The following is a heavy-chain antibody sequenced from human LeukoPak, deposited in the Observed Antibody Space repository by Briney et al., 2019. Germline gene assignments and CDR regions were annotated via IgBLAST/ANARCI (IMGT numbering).Heavy chain of an antibody. J-gene: IGHJ4*02. V-gene: IGHV4-30-4*02. CDR1: GGSISSGDYY. CDR2: IYYSGST. D-gene: IGHD3-3*01. CDR3: ARGVFWSGYRQMYYFDY. Sequence: NPSETLSLTCTVSGGSISSGDYYWSWIRQPPGKGLEWIGYIYYSGSTYYNPSLKSRVTISVDTSKNQFSLKLSSVTAADTAVYYCARGVFWSGYRQMYYFDYWGQGTLVTVSS.